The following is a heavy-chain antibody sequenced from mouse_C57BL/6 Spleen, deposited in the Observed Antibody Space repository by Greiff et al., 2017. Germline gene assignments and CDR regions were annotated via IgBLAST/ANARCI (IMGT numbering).Heavy chain of an antibody. CDR1: GYAFSSYW. V-gene: IGHV1-80*01. Sequence: VQLQQSGAELVKPGASVKISCKASGYAFSSYWMNWVQQRPGKGLEWIGQIYPGAGDTNYNGKFKGKDTLTADKSSSTAYMQLSSLTSEDAAVYFCARMEVVGYWGQGTTLTVSS. J-gene: IGHJ2*01. CDR3: ARMEVVGY. CDR2: IYPGAGDT. D-gene: IGHD1-1*02.